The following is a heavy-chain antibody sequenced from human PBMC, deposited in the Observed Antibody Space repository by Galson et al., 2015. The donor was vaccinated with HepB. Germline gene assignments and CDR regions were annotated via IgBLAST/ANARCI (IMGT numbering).Heavy chain of an antibody. CDR1: GFTFSNSL. CDR2: VWEEGTEK. D-gene: IGHD3-3*02. CDR3: ARARHFWNYETTSYEHYGMDL. Sequence: SLRLSCAVSGFTFSNSLMHWVRQAPGKGLEWVALVWEEGTEKRYGDSVKGRFTISRDKSTNTLYLQMNRLTADDTAVYYCARARHFWNYETTSYEHYGMDLWGQGTTVTVTS. V-gene: IGHV3-33*01. J-gene: IGHJ6*02.